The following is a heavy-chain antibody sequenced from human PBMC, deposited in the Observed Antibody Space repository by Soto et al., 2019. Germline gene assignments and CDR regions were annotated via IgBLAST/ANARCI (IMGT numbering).Heavy chain of an antibody. D-gene: IGHD3-22*01. V-gene: IGHV1-18*01. J-gene: IGHJ4*02. CDR2: ISAYNGNT. CDR3: ARDRSDSSGYYSSN. CDR1: AYTFTSYG. Sequence: SGEVSCKASAYTFTSYGISRVRQAPGQGLEWMGWISAYNGNTNYAQKLQGRVTMTTDTSTSTAYMELRSLRSDDTAVYYCARDRSDSSGYYSSNWGQGTLVTVSS.